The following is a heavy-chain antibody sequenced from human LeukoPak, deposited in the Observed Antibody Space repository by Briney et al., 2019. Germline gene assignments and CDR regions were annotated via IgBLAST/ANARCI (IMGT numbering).Heavy chain of an antibody. CDR3: ARVVVVPAANVCSGFDI. J-gene: IGHJ3*02. V-gene: IGHV3-21*01. CDR1: GFTFSSYS. D-gene: IGHD2-2*01. CDR2: ISSSSSYI. Sequence: GGSLRLSCAASGFTFSSYSMNWVRQAPGKGLERASSISSSSSYIYYADSVKGRFTISRDNAKNSLYLQMNSLRAEDTAVYYCARVVVVPAANVCSGFDIWGQGTMVTVSS.